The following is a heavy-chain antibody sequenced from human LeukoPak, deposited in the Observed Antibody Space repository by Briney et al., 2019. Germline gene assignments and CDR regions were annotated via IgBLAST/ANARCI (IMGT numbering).Heavy chain of an antibody. D-gene: IGHD3-10*01. Sequence: ASVKVSCKASGFTFTSSAMQWVRQARGQRLEWIGWIVVGSGNTNYAQKFQERVTITRDMSTSTAYMELSSLRSEDTAVYYCARAKPKNMVRGLIMRRESRYYFDYWGQGTLVTVSS. CDR3: ARAKPKNMVRGLIMRRESRYYFDY. CDR2: IVVGSGNT. V-gene: IGHV1-58*02. J-gene: IGHJ4*02. CDR1: GFTFTSSA.